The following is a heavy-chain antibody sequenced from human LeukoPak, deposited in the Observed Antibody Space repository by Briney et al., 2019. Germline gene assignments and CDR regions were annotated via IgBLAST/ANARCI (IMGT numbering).Heavy chain of an antibody. CDR1: GYSFTSYW. V-gene: IGHV5-51*01. D-gene: IGHD2-2*01. CDR2: IYPGDSDT. J-gene: IGHJ3*02. Sequence: GESLKISCKGSGYSFTSYWIGWVRQMPGKGLECMGSIYPGDSDTRCSPPFQGQVTISADKSISTAYLQWSSLKASDTAMYYCASRGVVVPAYDAFDMWGQGTMVTVSS. CDR3: ASRGVVVPAYDAFDM.